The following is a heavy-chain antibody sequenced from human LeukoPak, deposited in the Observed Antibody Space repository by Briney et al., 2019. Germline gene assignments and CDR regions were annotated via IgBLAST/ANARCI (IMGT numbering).Heavy chain of an antibody. D-gene: IGHD4-17*01. V-gene: IGHV3-7*01. CDR2: ISQDGSEK. J-gene: IGHJ4*02. Sequence: GGSLRPSCAASGFTFSSYWMSWVRQAPGKGLEWVANISQDGSEKYYVDSVKGRFAISRDNAKNSLYLQINRLRAEDTAVYYCAFPGDYGPFDYWGQGTLVTVSS. CDR1: GFTFSSYW. CDR3: AFPGDYGPFDY.